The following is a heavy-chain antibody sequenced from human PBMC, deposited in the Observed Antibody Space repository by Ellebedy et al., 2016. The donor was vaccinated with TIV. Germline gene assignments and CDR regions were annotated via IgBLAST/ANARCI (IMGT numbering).Heavy chain of an antibody. CDR2: MNPNSGGT. CDR1: GYTFTSYD. CDR3: ARTLSRRHLVSYGMDV. J-gene: IGHJ6*02. D-gene: IGHD6-13*01. V-gene: IGHV1-2*04. Sequence: ASVKVSCKASGYTFTSYDINWVRQATGQGLEWMGWMNPNSGGTNYAQKFQGWVTMTRDTSISTAYMEVSRLRSDDTAVYYCARTLSRRHLVSYGMDVWGQGTTVTVAS.